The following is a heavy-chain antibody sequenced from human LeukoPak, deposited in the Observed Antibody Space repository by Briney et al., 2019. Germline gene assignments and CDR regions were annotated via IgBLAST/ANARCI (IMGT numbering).Heavy chain of an antibody. CDR2: INCNSANI. J-gene: IGHJ2*01. Sequence: PGGSLRLSCAASGFNFDDYGMSWVRQAPGKGLEWVYGINCNSANIVYADSVKVRFTSSKDNAKNYLNMQMNSLRAEDTALYYCVRTRWLQSYSDLWGRGTLVTVSS. CDR3: VRTRWLQSYSDL. CDR1: GFNFDDYG. V-gene: IGHV3-20*04. D-gene: IGHD5-24*01.